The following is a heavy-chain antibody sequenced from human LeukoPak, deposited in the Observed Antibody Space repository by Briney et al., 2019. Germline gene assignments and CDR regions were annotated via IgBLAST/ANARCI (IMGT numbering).Heavy chain of an antibody. D-gene: IGHD6-13*01. CDR1: GFTFSSYA. V-gene: IGHV3-30*04. Sequence: SGGSLRLSCAASGFTFSSYAMHWVRQAPGKGLEWVALIPYDGSNKYYADSVKGRFTVSRDHSKNTLYLQMNSLRAEDTAVYYCVRGAYSSSWLNFDYWGQGTLVTVSS. J-gene: IGHJ4*02. CDR2: IPYDGSNK. CDR3: VRGAYSSSWLNFDY.